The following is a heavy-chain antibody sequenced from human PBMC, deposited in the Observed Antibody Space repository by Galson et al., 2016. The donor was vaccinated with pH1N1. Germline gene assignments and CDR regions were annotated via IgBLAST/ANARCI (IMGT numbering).Heavy chain of an antibody. Sequence: LRLSCAASGFTFNNYGMHWVRQAPGKGLEWVAVISYDGSNKYYTDSVKGRFTISRDNSKNTLYLQMNSLRAEDTAVYYCASIGSGYSYASPPRYWGQGTLVTVSS. CDR2: ISYDGSNK. J-gene: IGHJ4*02. CDR3: ASIGSGYSYASPPRY. CDR1: GFTFNNYG. D-gene: IGHD5-18*01. V-gene: IGHV3-30*03.